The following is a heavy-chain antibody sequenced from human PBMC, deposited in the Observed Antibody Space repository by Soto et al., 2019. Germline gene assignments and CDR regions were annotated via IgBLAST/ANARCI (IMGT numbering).Heavy chain of an antibody. CDR3: VSGYCSGSCYLENNWVDP. V-gene: IGHV3-72*01. J-gene: IGHJ5*02. CDR1: GFTFSDHH. CDR2: ARNKANSYTT. Sequence: EVQLVESGGGLVQPGGSLRLSCAASGFTFSDHHMDWVRQAPGKGLEWVSRARNKANSYTTEYAASVKGRFTISRDDSKNSLYLQMNSLKTEDTAVYYCVSGYCSGSCYLENNWVDPWGQGTLGTVSS. D-gene: IGHD2-15*01.